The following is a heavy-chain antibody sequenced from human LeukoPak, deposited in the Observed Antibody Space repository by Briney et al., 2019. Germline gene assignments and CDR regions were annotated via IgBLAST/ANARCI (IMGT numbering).Heavy chain of an antibody. V-gene: IGHV1-2*02. CDR3: ARAAAAGTFLFDY. J-gene: IGHJ4*02. CDR1: GGTFSSYS. D-gene: IGHD6-13*01. CDR2: INPNSGGT. Sequence: GASVKVSCKASGGTFSSYSIAWVRQAPGQGLEWMGWINPNSGGTNYAQKFQGRVTMTRDMSTSTVYMELSSLRSEDTAVYYCARAAAAGTFLFDYWGQGTLVTVSS.